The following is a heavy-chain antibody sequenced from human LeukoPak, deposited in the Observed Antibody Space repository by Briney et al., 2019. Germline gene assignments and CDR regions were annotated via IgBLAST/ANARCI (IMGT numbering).Heavy chain of an antibody. CDR2: IGYNGRE. V-gene: IGHV3-30*02. J-gene: IGHJ4*02. CDR1: GFTFNSHG. Sequence: GGSLRLSCTTSGFTFNSHGMHWVRQAPGKGLEWVASIGYNGREYYGDSVKGRFTISRDNSKNTLYLQLNSLRAEDTAVYYCAKDGGHWGLGTLVTVSS. CDR3: AKDGGH.